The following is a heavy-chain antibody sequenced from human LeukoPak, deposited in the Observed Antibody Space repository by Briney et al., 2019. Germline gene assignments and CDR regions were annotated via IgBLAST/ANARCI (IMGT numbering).Heavy chain of an antibody. CDR2: IYHSGST. CDR1: GYSISSGYY. Sequence: SETLSLTCTVSGYSISSGYYWGWIRQPPGKELGWIGSIYHSGSTYYNPSLKSRVTISVDTSKNQFSLKLSSVTAADTAVYYCARGPAGYYFDYWGQGTLVTVSS. CDR3: ARGPAGYYFDY. V-gene: IGHV4-38-2*02. D-gene: IGHD3-10*01. J-gene: IGHJ4*02.